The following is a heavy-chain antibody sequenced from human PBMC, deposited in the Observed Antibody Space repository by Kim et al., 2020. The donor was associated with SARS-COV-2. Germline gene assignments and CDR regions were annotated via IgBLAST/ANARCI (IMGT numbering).Heavy chain of an antibody. CDR2: INPNSGGT. D-gene: IGHD3-22*01. V-gene: IGHV1-2*02. CDR1: GYTFTGYH. Sequence: ASVKVSCKAPGYTFTGYHMHWVRQAPGKGLEWMGWINPNSGGTKYAQKFQDRVTMTRDTSISTAYMELSRLRSDDTAVYYCARGSGYYYDSSGYYADAFDIWGQGTMVTVSS. J-gene: IGHJ3*02. CDR3: ARGSGYYYDSSGYYADAFDI.